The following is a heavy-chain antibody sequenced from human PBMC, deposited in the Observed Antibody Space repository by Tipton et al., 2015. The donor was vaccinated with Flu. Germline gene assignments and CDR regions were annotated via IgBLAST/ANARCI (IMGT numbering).Heavy chain of an antibody. CDR2: IYPSGTT. D-gene: IGHD3-10*02. CDR3: ARLSYYDVDLKNFYFED. J-gene: IGHJ4*02. V-gene: IGHV4-39*01. CDR1: SGSIRSTNYF. Sequence: TLSLTCTVSSGSIRSTNYFCAWIRQPPGKRLELIGSIYPSGTTYYNPSLKSRVTISVDTSKSQFSLKLNSVTAADTTVYYCARLSYYDVDLKNFYFEDWGQGTLVTVSS.